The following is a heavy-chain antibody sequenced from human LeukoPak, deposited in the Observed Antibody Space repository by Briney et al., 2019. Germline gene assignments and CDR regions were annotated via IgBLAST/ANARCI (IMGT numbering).Heavy chain of an antibody. CDR1: GFTFSSYA. D-gene: IGHD6-13*01. Sequence: GRSLRLSCAASGFTFSSYAMHWVRQAPGKGLEWVAVISYDGSNKYYADSVKGRFTISGDNSKNTLYLQMNSLRAEDTAVYYCARDRAAANEHYGMDVWGQGTTVTVSS. CDR3: ARDRAAANEHYGMDV. CDR2: ISYDGSNK. J-gene: IGHJ6*02. V-gene: IGHV3-30-3*01.